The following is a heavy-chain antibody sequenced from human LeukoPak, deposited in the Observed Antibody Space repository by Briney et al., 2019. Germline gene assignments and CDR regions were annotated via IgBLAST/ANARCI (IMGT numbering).Heavy chain of an antibody. D-gene: IGHD6-13*01. V-gene: IGHV1-69*05. J-gene: IGHJ6*03. Sequence: ASVKVSCKTSGGTFSSYAISWVRQAPGQGLEWMGGIIPIFGTANYAQKFQGRVTITTDESTSTAYMELSSLRSEDTAVYYCAGQASSSWTTYYYYYYYMDVWGKGTTATVSS. CDR2: IIPIFGTA. CDR3: AGQASSSWTTYYYYYYYMDV. CDR1: GGTFSSYA.